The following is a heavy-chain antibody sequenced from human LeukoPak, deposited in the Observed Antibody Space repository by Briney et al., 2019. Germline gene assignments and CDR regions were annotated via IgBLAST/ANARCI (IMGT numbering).Heavy chain of an antibody. Sequence: AGGSLRLSCAASGFTFSSYGMSWVRQAPGKGLEWASSISSSSSYIYYADSVKGRFTISRDNAKNSLYLQMNSLRAEDTAVYYCARDNPLGAFDIWGQGTMVTVSS. CDR3: ARDNPLGAFDI. CDR2: ISSSSSYI. V-gene: IGHV3-21*01. D-gene: IGHD1-14*01. J-gene: IGHJ3*02. CDR1: GFTFSSYG.